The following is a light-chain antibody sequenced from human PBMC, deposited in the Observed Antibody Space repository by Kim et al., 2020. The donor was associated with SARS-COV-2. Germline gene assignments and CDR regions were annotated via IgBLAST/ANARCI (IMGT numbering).Light chain of an antibody. V-gene: IGKV1-12*01. CDR2: VAS. CDR3: QQVNDFPLT. Sequence: IQMTQSPSSVSASVGDRVTITCRASQDISNWLAWFQQKPGEAPKLLIHVASALQSGVPSRFSGSGSGTDFTLTINSLQPEDFATYFCQQVNDFPLTFGQGTRLEIK. CDR1: QDISNW. J-gene: IGKJ5*01.